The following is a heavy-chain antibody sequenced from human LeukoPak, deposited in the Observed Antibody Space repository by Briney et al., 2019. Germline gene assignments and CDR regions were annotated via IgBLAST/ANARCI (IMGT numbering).Heavy chain of an antibody. CDR3: ARLSGGYSFGSDYYYGMDV. D-gene: IGHD5-18*01. Sequence: SETLSLTCTVSGGSISSYYWSWIRQPPGKGLEWIGYIYYSGSTNYNPSLKSRVTISVDTSKNQFSLKLSSVTAADTAVYYCARLSGGYSFGSDYYYGMDVWGQGTTVTVSS. J-gene: IGHJ6*02. CDR2: IYYSGST. V-gene: IGHV4-59*08. CDR1: GGSISSYY.